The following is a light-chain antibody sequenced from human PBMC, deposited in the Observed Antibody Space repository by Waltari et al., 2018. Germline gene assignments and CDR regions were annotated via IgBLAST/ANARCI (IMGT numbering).Light chain of an antibody. J-gene: IGKJ1*01. CDR1: QNINSF. V-gene: IGKV1-39*01. CDR3: QQSYSTWT. Sequence: DIQMTQSPSSLSASVGDRVTITCRASQNINSFLNWYQQKPGRAPKLLIYAASSLHSGVPSRFIGSGSGTEYTLTISSLQPEDFATYYCQQSYSTWTSGHGTKVEI. CDR2: AAS.